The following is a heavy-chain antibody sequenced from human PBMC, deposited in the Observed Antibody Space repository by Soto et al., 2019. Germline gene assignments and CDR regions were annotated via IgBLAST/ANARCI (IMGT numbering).Heavy chain of an antibody. Sequence: GGSLRLSCAVSGLTFSSYYMSWVRQPPGKGLEWVANIKEDGSDKHYADAVKGRFTISRDNAKNTLYLQMNSLRAEDTAVYYCARGYCSSTSCDYYYAMDVWGQGATVTVSS. CDR3: ARGYCSSTSCDYYYAMDV. D-gene: IGHD2-2*01. J-gene: IGHJ6*02. CDR1: GLTFSSYY. V-gene: IGHV3-7*04. CDR2: IKEDGSDK.